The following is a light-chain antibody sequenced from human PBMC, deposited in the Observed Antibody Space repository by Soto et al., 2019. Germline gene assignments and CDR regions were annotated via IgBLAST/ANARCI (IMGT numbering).Light chain of an antibody. Sequence: QSVLTRPRSVSGSPGQSVTISCTGTSSDVGGYNFVSWYQQHPDKAPKLMIYDVAKRPSGVPDRFSGSKSGNTASLTISGLQAEDEAVYYCCSYAGSYIPYVFGTGTKVTVL. J-gene: IGLJ1*01. CDR2: DVA. V-gene: IGLV2-11*01. CDR3: CSYAGSYIPYV. CDR1: SSDVGGYNF.